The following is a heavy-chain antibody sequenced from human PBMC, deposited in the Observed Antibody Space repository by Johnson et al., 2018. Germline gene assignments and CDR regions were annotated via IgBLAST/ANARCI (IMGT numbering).Heavy chain of an antibody. CDR1: GFTFDDYG. J-gene: IGHJ3*02. CDR2: ISWNGVSP. CDR3: ARPSLALCGGDCYWEAFDI. Sequence: VQLVQSGGGVVRPGGSLRLACAASGFTFDDYGMSWVRQAPGKGLEWVSGISWNGVSPGYTDSVKGRFTISRDNAKNSLYLQRNSLRAEDPALYHWARPSLALCGGDCYWEAFDIWGQGTMVTVSS. V-gene: IGHV3-20*01. D-gene: IGHD2-21*02.